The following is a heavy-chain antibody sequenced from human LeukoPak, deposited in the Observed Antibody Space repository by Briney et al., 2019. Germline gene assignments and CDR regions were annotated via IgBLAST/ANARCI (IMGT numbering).Heavy chain of an antibody. V-gene: IGHV3-64*01. CDR2: ISSNGGST. CDR3: AREGQPLRFDY. Sequence: GGSLRLSCAASGFTFSSYAMHWVRQAPGKGLEYVSAISSNGGSTYYANSVKGRFTISRDNSKNTLYLQMNSLRAEDTAVYYCAREGQPLRFDYWGQGTLVTVSS. D-gene: IGHD2-2*01. CDR1: GFTFSSYA. J-gene: IGHJ4*02.